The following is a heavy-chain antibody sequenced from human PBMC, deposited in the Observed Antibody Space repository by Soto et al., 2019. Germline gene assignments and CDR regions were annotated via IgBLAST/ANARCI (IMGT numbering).Heavy chain of an antibody. CDR3: ARGSWVYYYRLDV. CDR1: GGSISSYY. J-gene: IGHJ6*02. V-gene: IGHV4-59*01. Sequence: SETLSLTCTVSGGSISSYYWSWIRQPPGKGLEWIGYIYYSGSTNYNPSLKSRVTISVDTSKNQFSLKLSSVTAADTAVYYCARGSWVYYYRLDVWGQGTTVTVSS. CDR2: IYYSGST. D-gene: IGHD7-27*01.